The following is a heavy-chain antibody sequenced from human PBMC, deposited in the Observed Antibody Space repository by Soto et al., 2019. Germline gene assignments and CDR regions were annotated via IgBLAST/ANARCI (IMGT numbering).Heavy chain of an antibody. J-gene: IGHJ4*02. CDR3: ARDHQFGHCWSFDH. V-gene: IGHV4-4*02. CDR1: GGSINSDDW. Sequence: QVQLQESGPGLVNPSGTLSLTCAVSGGSINSDDWWHWVRQPPGKGLEWIGEIYHGGNINYNPFLKNHVTISLDKLKNQFCPEVNALTATDTGVSYCARDHQFGHCWSFDHGGQCLLVTVSP. D-gene: IGHD2-21*01. CDR2: IYHGGNI.